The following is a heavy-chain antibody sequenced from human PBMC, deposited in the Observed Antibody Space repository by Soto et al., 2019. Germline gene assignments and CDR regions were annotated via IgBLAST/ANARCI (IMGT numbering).Heavy chain of an antibody. V-gene: IGHV3-33*01. CDR3: VVLCYDILTGSTNGPIDY. J-gene: IGHJ4*02. D-gene: IGHD3-9*01. CDR2: IWYDGSNK. Sequence: PGGSLRLSCAASGFTFSSYGMHWVRQAPGKGLEWVAVIWYDGSNKYYADTVKGRYTISRDNSKNTLYLQMNSLSAEDTAVYYCVVLCYDILTGSTNGPIDYWGQGTLVTVSS. CDR1: GFTFSSYG.